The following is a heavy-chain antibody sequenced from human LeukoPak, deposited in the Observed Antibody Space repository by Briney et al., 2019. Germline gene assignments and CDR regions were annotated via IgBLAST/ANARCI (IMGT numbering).Heavy chain of an antibody. J-gene: IGHJ4*02. CDR1: GGTFSSYA. Sequence: GASVKVSCKASGGTFSSYAISWVRQAPGQGLEWMGGIIPIFGTANYAQKFRGRVTITADKSTRTAYMELNSLRAEDTAVYYCAREVTPYYWGQGTLVTVSS. CDR2: IIPIFGTA. D-gene: IGHD2-21*02. CDR3: AREVTPYY. V-gene: IGHV1-69*06.